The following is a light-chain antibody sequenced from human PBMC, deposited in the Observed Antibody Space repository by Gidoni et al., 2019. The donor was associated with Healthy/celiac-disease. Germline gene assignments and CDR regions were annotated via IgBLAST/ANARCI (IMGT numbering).Light chain of an antibody. CDR1: QGISSY. J-gene: IGKJ2*01. Sequence: DIQLTQSPSFLSASLGDRVTITCRASQGISSYLAWYQQKPGKAPKLLIYAASNLQSGVPSRFRGSGSGTEFTLTISSLQPEDFATYYCQQLNSYPRTFGQGTKLEIK. CDR2: AAS. V-gene: IGKV1-9*01. CDR3: QQLNSYPRT.